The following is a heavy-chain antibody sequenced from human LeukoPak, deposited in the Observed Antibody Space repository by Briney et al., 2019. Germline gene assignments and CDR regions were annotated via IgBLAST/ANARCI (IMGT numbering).Heavy chain of an antibody. CDR3: ARSGCSGGSCYPRTNWFDP. Sequence: GGSLKISCKGSGYSFTSYWIGWVRQLPGKGLEGMGIIYPGDSDTRYSPSFQGQVTISADKSIGTAYLQWSSLKASDTAMYYCARSGCSGGSCYPRTNWFDPWGQGTLVTVSS. V-gene: IGHV5-51*01. J-gene: IGHJ5*02. CDR1: GYSFTSYW. D-gene: IGHD2-15*01. CDR2: IYPGDSDT.